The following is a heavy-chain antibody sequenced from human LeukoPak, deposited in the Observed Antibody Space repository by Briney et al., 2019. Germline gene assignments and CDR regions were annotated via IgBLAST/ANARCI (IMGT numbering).Heavy chain of an antibody. CDR2: INHSEST. CDR1: GGSFSGYY. D-gene: IGHD5-24*01. V-gene: IGHV4-34*01. J-gene: IGHJ4*02. CDR3: AREDLLEMATIDY. Sequence: SETLSLTCAVYGGSFSGYYWSWIRQPPGKGLEWIGEINHSESTNYNPSLKSRVTISVDTSKNQFSLKLSSVTAADTAVYYCAREDLLEMATIDYWGQGTLVTVSS.